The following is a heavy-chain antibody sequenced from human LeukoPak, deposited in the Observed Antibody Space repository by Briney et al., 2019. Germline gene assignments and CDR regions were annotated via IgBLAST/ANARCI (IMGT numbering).Heavy chain of an antibody. D-gene: IGHD2/OR15-2a*01. J-gene: IGHJ2*01. Sequence: SETLSLTCTVSGGSISSYYWSWIRQPPGKGLEWIGYIYYSGSTDYNPSLKSRVTISLDTSKNQFSLKVSSVTAADTAVYCCASTTLFHPYWYLDLWGRGTLVTVSS. CDR1: GGSISSYY. CDR3: ASTTLFHPYWYLDL. V-gene: IGHV4-59*01. CDR2: IYYSGST.